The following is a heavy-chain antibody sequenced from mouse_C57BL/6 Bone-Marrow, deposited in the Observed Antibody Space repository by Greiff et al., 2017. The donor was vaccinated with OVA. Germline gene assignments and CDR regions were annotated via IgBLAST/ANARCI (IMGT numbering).Heavy chain of an antibody. CDR1: GYTFTDYY. CDR3: ARGGLRRPLYWYFDV. CDR2: INPYNGGT. D-gene: IGHD2-4*01. V-gene: IGHV1-19*01. J-gene: IGHJ1*03. Sequence: VQLQQSGPVLVKPGASVKMSCKASGYTFTDYYMNWVKQSHGKSLEWIGVINPYNGGTSYNQKFKGKATLTVDKSSSTAYMELNSLTSEDSAFYYCARGGLRRPLYWYFDVWGTGTTVTVSS.